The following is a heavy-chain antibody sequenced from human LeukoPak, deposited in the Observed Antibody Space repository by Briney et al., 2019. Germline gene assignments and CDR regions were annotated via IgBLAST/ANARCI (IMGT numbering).Heavy chain of an antibody. J-gene: IGHJ3*02. CDR2: ISSSSSYI. CDR1: GFTFSSYS. D-gene: IGHD3-9*01. CDR3: ARDRGILTGYSYDAFDI. V-gene: IGHV3-21*01. Sequence: GGSLRLSCAASGFTFSSYSMNWVRQAPGKGLEWVSSISSSSSYIYYADSVKGRFTISRDNAKNSLYLQMNSLRAEDTAVYYCARDRGILTGYSYDAFDIWGQGTMVTVSS.